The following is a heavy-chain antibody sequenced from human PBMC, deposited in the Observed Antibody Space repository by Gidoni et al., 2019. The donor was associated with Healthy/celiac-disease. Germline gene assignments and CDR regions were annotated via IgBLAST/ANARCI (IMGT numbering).Heavy chain of an antibody. CDR2: IDPSAST. CDR1: CGPSSRGGSY. D-gene: IGHD4-17*01. Sequence: QVQLQLSGQGLVNPSQTLSLTCTASCGPSSRGGSYWSWIRQPAGKGLEWIGRIDPSASTNYNPTLKRRVTISVDTSKNQFAQKRSSVTAADTDVYYCARVRGDYGIDVWGQGTTVTVSS. V-gene: IGHV4-61*02. J-gene: IGHJ6*02. CDR3: ARVRGDYGIDV.